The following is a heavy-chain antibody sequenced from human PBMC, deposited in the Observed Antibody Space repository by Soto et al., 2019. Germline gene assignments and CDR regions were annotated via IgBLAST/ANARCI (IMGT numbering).Heavy chain of an antibody. CDR1: GFTFSNYG. CDR2: ISGGGDNT. J-gene: IGHJ5*02. Sequence: GGSLRLSCVASGFTFSNYGMTWVRQAPVRGLEWVSAISGGGDNTYYADSVKGRFTISRDNSKNTLYLEMNNLRAEDTAVYYCATRQQLVLNSWGQGTLVTVSS. D-gene: IGHD6-6*01. V-gene: IGHV3-23*01. CDR3: ATRQQLVLNS.